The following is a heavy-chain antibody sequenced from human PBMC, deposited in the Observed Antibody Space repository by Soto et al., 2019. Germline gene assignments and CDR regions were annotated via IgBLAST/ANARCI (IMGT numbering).Heavy chain of an antibody. J-gene: IGHJ5*02. Sequence: QVQLVESGGGVVQPGRSLRLSCAASGFTFSSYAMHWVRQAPGKGLEWVAVISYDGSNKYYADSVKGRFTISRDNSKNTLYLQMNSLRAEDTGVYYCARAGAAVSTNNWFDPWGQGTLVTVSS. D-gene: IGHD6-13*01. CDR1: GFTFSSYA. V-gene: IGHV3-30-3*01. CDR3: ARAGAAVSTNNWFDP. CDR2: ISYDGSNK.